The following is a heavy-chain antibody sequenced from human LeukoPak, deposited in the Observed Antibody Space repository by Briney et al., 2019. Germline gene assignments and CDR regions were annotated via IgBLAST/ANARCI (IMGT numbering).Heavy chain of an antibody. CDR1: GGSFSGYY. Sequence: SETLSLTCAVYGGSFSGYYWSWIRQPPGKGLEWIGETNHSGSTNYNPSLKSRVTISVDTSKNQFSLKLSSVTAADTAVYYCARADGPLRTFDYWGQGTLVTVSS. D-gene: IGHD3/OR15-3a*01. CDR3: ARADGPLRTFDY. J-gene: IGHJ4*02. CDR2: TNHSGST. V-gene: IGHV4-34*01.